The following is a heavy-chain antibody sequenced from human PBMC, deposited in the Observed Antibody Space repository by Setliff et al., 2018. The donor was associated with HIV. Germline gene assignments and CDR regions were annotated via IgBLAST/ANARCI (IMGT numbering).Heavy chain of an antibody. CDR2: IKSKTDGGTT. D-gene: IGHD2-15*01. CDR1: GFTFSTYA. J-gene: IGHJ6*02. Sequence: GGSLRLSCAASGFTFSTYAMTWVRQAPGKGLEWVGRIKSKTDGGTTDYAAPVKGRFTISRDDSKSIAYLPMNSLKTEDTAVYYCARGRCRYCSGGSSRPYYYYGMDVWGQGTTVTVSS. CDR3: ARGRCRYCSGGSSRPYYYYGMDV. V-gene: IGHV3-15*01.